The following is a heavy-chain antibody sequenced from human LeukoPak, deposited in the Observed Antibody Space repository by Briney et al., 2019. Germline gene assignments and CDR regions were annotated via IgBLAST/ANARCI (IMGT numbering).Heavy chain of an antibody. V-gene: IGHV3-30-3*01. J-gene: IGHJ3*02. CDR2: ISYDGSNK. Sequence: PGGSLRLSCAASGFTFSSYAMHWVRQAPGKGLEWVAVISYDGSNKYYADSVKGRFTISRDNSMNTLYLQMNSLRAEDTAVYYCARDQAYYYDSSEAFDIWGQGTMVTVSS. CDR3: ARDQAYYYDSSEAFDI. CDR1: GFTFSSYA. D-gene: IGHD3-22*01.